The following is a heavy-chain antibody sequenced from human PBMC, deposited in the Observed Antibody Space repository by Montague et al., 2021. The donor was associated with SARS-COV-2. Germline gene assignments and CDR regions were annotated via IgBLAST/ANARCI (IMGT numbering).Heavy chain of an antibody. CDR1: GVSITRGGYF. CDR2: IDNSGSA. Sequence: TRSLTCTVSGVSITRGGYFWSWIRQHPGRGLEWIGYIDNSGSAHYNPSLTSRVSISIDTSNNQFSLKLTSVTTADTAIYYCARELGGFGVWGQGTMVTVSS. D-gene: IGHD3-16*01. V-gene: IGHV4-31*03. J-gene: IGHJ3*01. CDR3: ARELGGFGV.